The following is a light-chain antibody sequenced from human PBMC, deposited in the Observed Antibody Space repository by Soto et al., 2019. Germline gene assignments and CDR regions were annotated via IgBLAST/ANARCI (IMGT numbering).Light chain of an antibody. CDR2: DAS. CDR3: QQDNSYLGT. CDR1: QSISSW. Sequence: DIPMTQSPSTLSASVGDRVTITCRASQSISSWLAWYQQKPGKAPKLLIYDASSLESGVPSRFSGSGSGTEFTLTISSLQPDDFATYYCQQDNSYLGTFGQGTKLEIK. V-gene: IGKV1-5*01. J-gene: IGKJ2*01.